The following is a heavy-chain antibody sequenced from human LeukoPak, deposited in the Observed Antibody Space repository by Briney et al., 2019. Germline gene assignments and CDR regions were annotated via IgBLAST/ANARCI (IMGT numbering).Heavy chain of an antibody. D-gene: IGHD2-15*01. CDR2: ISGSGGST. V-gene: IGHV3-23*01. Sequence: GGSLRLSCAASGFTFSSDAMSWVRQAPGKGLEWVSAISGSGGSTYYADSVKGRFTISRDNSKNTLYLQMNSLRAEDTAVYYCAKGIGRLYYYYMDVWGKGTTVTVSS. CDR3: AKGIGRLYYYYMDV. CDR1: GFTFSSDA. J-gene: IGHJ6*03.